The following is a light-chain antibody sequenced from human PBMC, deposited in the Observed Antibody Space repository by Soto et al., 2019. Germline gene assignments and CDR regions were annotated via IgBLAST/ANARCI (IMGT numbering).Light chain of an antibody. V-gene: IGKV1-39*01. CDR1: QSINNY. CDR2: GAS. J-gene: IGKJ2*01. Sequence: DIQMTQSPSSLSASVGDRVTITCRASQSINNYLNWYQQKPGKAPKLLIYGASSLQSGVPSRFSGSGSGTDFTLTISSLQPEDFATYYCQQSYSSHTFGQGTKLEIK. CDR3: QQSYSSHT.